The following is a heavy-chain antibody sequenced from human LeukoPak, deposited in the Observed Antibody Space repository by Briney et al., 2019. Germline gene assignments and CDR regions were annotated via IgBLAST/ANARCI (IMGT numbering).Heavy chain of an antibody. V-gene: IGHV4-34*01. CDR2: INHSGST. Sequence: SETLSLTCAVYGGSFSGYYWSWIRQPPGKGLEWIGEINHSGSTNYNPSLESRVTISVDTPKNQFSLQLSSVTAADTAVYYCARGDNYYDSSGYLDWGQGTLVTVSS. CDR3: ARGDNYYDSSGYLD. CDR1: GGSFSGYY. D-gene: IGHD3-22*01. J-gene: IGHJ4*02.